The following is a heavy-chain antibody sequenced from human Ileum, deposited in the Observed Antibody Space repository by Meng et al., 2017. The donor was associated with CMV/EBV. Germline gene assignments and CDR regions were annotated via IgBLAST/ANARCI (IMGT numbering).Heavy chain of an antibody. CDR2: ISSSGDYT. J-gene: IGHJ4*02. Sequence: QLGEAGGDLVQPGGSLRLSCAASGLTFSDQYMSWIRQAPGKGLELISYISSSGDYTNYADSVRGRFTVSRDNAKNSLYLQLNSLRAEDTALYYCTTVHYYAINYWGQGTLVTVSS. CDR3: TTVHYYAINY. D-gene: IGHD1-26*01. V-gene: IGHV3-11*06. CDR1: GLTFSDQY.